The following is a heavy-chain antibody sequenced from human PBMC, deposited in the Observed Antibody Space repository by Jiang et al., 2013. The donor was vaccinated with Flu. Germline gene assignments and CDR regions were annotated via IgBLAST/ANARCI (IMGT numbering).Heavy chain of an antibody. CDR3: ARSSGGSPYYFDY. J-gene: IGHJ4*02. V-gene: IGHV4-59*01. Sequence: GSGLVKPSETLSLTCIVSGGSISSYYWSWIRQPPGKGLEWIGYIYYSGSTKYNPSLKSRVTISVDTSKNQFSLKLSSLTAADTAMYYCARSSGGSPYYFDYWGQGTLVTVSS. CDR1: GGSISSYY. D-gene: IGHD2-15*01. CDR2: IYYSGST.